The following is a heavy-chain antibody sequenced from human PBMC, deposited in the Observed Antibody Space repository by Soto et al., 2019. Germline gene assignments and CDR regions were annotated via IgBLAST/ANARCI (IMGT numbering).Heavy chain of an antibody. CDR3: TTGPLGYYYDSSGYSNFDY. V-gene: IGHV3-15*07. Sequence: PGGSLRLSCAASGFTFSNAWMNWVRQAPGKGLEWVGRIKSKTDGGTTDYAAPVKGRFTISRDDSKNTLYLQMNSLKTEDTAVYYCTTGPLGYYYDSSGYSNFDYWGQGTLATVSS. CDR1: GFTFSNAW. CDR2: IKSKTDGGTT. J-gene: IGHJ4*02. D-gene: IGHD3-22*01.